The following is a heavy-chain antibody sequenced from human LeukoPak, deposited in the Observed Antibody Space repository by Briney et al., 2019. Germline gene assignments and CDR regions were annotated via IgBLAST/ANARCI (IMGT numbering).Heavy chain of an antibody. CDR3: ARKYCSGGTCLLYYFDY. J-gene: IGHJ4*02. CDR2: IYYSGST. Sequence: SETLSLTCIGSGASISSYYWSWIRQPPGKGLEWIGYIYYSGSTNYNPSFKSRVTMSGDPSTNQLSMQMSSVTAAGTAVYYCARKYCSGGTCLLYYFDYWGQGTLVTVSS. CDR1: GASISSYY. D-gene: IGHD2-15*01. V-gene: IGHV4-59*01.